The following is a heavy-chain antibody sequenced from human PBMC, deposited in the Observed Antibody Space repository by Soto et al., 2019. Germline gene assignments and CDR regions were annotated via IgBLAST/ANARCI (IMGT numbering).Heavy chain of an antibody. CDR3: TKVWIYEYSSGWGFDY. CDR1: GCTFSNAW. Sequence: GCLGRSCAASGCTFSNAWMSWVRQAPGKGLEWVGRIKSKTDCGTTDYAAPVKGRFTISRDDSKNTLYLQMNSLKTEDTAVYYCTKVWIYEYSSGWGFDYWGQGTPVTVYS. CDR2: IKSKTDCGTT. D-gene: IGHD6-19*01. J-gene: IGHJ4*02. V-gene: IGHV3-15*01.